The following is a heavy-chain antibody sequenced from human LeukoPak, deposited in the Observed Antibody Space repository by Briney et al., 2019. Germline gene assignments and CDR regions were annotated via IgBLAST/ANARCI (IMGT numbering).Heavy chain of an antibody. CDR1: GYTFTGCY. CDR2: INPNSGGT. V-gene: IGHV1-2*06. J-gene: IGHJ6*02. CDR3: AREPPIQLWLISYYGVDV. D-gene: IGHD5-18*01. Sequence: ASVKVSCEASGYTFTGCYMHWVRQAPGQGLEWMGRINPNSGGTNYAQKFQGRVTMTRDTSISTAYMELSSLRSEDTAVYYCAREPPIQLWLISYYGVDVWGQGTTVTVSS.